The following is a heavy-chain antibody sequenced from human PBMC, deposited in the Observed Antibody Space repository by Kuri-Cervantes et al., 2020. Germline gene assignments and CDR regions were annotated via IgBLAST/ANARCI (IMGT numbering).Heavy chain of an antibody. D-gene: IGHD3-10*01. J-gene: IGHJ4*02. Sequence: GESLKISCAASGFTVSSNYMSWVRQAPGKGLEWVSVIYSGGSTYYADSVKGRFTISRDNSKNTLYLQMNSLRAEDTAVYYCAKGTYGSGSYYAPDYWGQGTLVTVSS. CDR3: AKGTYGSGSYYAPDY. V-gene: IGHV3-53*01. CDR1: GFTVSSNY. CDR2: IYSGGST.